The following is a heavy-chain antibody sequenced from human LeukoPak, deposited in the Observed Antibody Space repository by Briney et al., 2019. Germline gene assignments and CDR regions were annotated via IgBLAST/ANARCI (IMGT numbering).Heavy chain of an antibody. CDR1: GGFISNYY. J-gene: IGHJ3*02. Sequence: SETLSLTCTVSGGFISNYYWSWIRQPPGKGLEWIGYIYSSGSTNYNPSLKSRVTISEDTSKNQFSLKLRSVTAAETAVYYCTRHRPDYYDSSGYYYVGAFGIWGQGTMVTVSS. CDR2: IYSSGST. D-gene: IGHD3-22*01. V-gene: IGHV4-59*08. CDR3: TRHRPDYYDSSGYYYVGAFGI.